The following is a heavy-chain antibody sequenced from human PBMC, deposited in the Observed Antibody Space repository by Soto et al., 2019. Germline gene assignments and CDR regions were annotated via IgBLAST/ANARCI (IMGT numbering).Heavy chain of an antibody. J-gene: IGHJ4*02. Sequence: PSETLSLTCAVSGGSISSSNWWSWVRRPPGKGLEWIGEIYHSGSTNYNPSFKSRVTISVDKSKNQFSLKLSSVTAADTAVYYCARALGSTDLFDYWGQGTLVTSPQ. CDR2: IYHSGST. CDR3: ARALGSTDLFDY. CDR1: GGSISSSNW. D-gene: IGHD3-16*01. V-gene: IGHV4-4*02.